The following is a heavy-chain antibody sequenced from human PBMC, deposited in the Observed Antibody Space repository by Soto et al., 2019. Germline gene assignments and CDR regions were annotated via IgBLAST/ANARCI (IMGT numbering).Heavy chain of an antibody. CDR3: ARDRAAGNWNYETGDY. CDR2: IIPIFGTP. Sequence: GASVKVSCKASGGTFNNYVINWVRQAPGQGLEWMAGIIPIFGTPNYAQKFQGRVTITADKSTSTAYMELNSLRSEDTAVYYCARDRAAGNWNYETGDYWGQGTLVTVSS. D-gene: IGHD1-7*01. J-gene: IGHJ4*02. V-gene: IGHV1-69*06. CDR1: GGTFNNYV.